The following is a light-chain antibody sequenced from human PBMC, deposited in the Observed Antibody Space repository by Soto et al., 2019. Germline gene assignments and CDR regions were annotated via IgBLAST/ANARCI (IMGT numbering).Light chain of an antibody. V-gene: IGKV3-20*01. Sequence: EIVMTQSPCTLSASPGERATLSCRASQSLSSNYLAWYQQKPGQAPRLLIYDASRRATGIPDRFSGSGSGTDFTLTNSRLEPEDFAVYYCQQYGRSQFTFGPGTKVDIK. CDR3: QQYGRSQFT. CDR2: DAS. J-gene: IGKJ3*01. CDR1: QSLSSNY.